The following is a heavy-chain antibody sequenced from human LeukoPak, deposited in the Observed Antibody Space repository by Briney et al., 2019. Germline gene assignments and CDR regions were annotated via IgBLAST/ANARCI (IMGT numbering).Heavy chain of an antibody. CDR2: INGKRGDT. J-gene: IGHJ4*02. CDR1: GYTFTGYY. V-gene: IGHV1-2*02. D-gene: IGHD7-27*01. CDR3: ARDHDWGVDY. Sequence: ASVKVSCKASGYTFTGYYIHWVRQAPGQGLEWMGWINGKRGDTNYAQKFQDRVTMTRDTSISTVYMKLSRLTVDDTAVYYCARDHDWGVDYWGQGTLVTVSS.